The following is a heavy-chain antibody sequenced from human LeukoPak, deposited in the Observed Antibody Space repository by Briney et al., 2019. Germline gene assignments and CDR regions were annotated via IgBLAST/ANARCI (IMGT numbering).Heavy chain of an antibody. CDR2: ISAYNGNT. CDR3: ARDLQLLFGPNPPLNWFDP. V-gene: IGHV1-18*01. D-gene: IGHD1-7*01. J-gene: IGHJ5*02. CDR1: GYTFTSYG. Sequence: ASVKVSCKASGYTFTSYGISWVRQAPGQGLEWMGWISAYNGNTNYAQKLQGRVTMTTDTSTSTAYMELRSLRSDDTAVYYCARDLQLLFGPNPPLNWFDPWGQGTLVTVSS.